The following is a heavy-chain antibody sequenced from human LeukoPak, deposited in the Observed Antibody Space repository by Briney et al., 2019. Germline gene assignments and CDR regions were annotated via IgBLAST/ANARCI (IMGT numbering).Heavy chain of an antibody. J-gene: IGHJ4*02. CDR3: ARDHYYDGSGSEDY. Sequence: GASVKVSCKASGYTFTSYGISWVRQAPGQGLEWMGWISAYNGNTNYAQKLQGRVTMTTDTSTSTACMELRSLRSDDTAVYYCARDHYYDGSGSEDYWGQGTLVTVSS. D-gene: IGHD3-22*01. V-gene: IGHV1-18*01. CDR2: ISAYNGNT. CDR1: GYTFTSYG.